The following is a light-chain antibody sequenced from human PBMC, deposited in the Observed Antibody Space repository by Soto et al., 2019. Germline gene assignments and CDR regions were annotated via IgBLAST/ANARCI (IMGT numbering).Light chain of an antibody. J-gene: IGLJ3*02. Sequence: QSVLTQPASVSGSPGQSITISCTGTSSDVGSYNFVSWYQQYPGKAPKLMISEVTKRPSGVSNRFSGSKSGNTASLTISGLQVEDEADYYCCSYAGSITWVFGGGTKVTVL. V-gene: IGLV2-23*02. CDR2: EVT. CDR1: SSDVGSYNF. CDR3: CSYAGSITWV.